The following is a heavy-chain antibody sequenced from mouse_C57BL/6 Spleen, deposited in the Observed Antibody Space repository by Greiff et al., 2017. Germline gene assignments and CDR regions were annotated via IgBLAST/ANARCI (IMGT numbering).Heavy chain of an antibody. CDR3: ARHDYAMDY. CDR2: ISNGGGST. J-gene: IGHJ4*01. CDR1: GFTFSDYY. Sequence: DVKLVESGGGLVQPGGSLKLSCAASGFTFSDYYMYWVRQTPEKRLEWVAYISNGGGSTYYPDTVKGRFTISRDNAKNTLYLQMSRLKSEDTAMYYCARHDYAMDYWGQGTSVTVSS. V-gene: IGHV5-12*01.